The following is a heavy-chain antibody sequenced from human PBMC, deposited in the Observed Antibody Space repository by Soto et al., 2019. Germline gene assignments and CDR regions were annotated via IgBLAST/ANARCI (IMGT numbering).Heavy chain of an antibody. CDR3: ARGTGMYYFDY. CDR1: GGTFSSYA. CDR2: IIPIFGTA. J-gene: IGHJ4*02. V-gene: IGHV1-69*06. Sequence: SVKVSCKASGGTFSSYAISWLRQAPGQGLEWMGGIIPIFGTANYAQKFQGRVTITADKSTSTAYMELSSLRSEDTAVYYCARGTGMYYFDYWGQGTLVTVSS.